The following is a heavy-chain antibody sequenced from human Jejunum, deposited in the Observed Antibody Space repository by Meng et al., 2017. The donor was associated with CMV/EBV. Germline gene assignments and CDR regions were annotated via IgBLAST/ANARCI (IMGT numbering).Heavy chain of an antibody. D-gene: IGHD2/OR15-2a*01. J-gene: IGHJ4*02. V-gene: IGHV1-69*10. Sequence: QVQRCQSGAGVKTPVSLVQVAFQTSGGSFSTYTFSWVRQAPGQGLEWIGGLIPALNKAKSAPRFQDRVTFTADETTTTAYMELSSLTFEDTAVYFCARGRGNQPLFDFWGQGTLVTVSS. CDR1: GGSFSTYT. CDR2: LIPALNKA. CDR3: ARGRGNQPLFDF.